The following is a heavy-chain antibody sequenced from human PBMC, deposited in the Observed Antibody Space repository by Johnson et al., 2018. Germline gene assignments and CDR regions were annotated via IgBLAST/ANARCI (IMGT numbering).Heavy chain of an antibody. CDR2: ISYDGNNK. D-gene: IGHD3/OR15-3a*01. Sequence: VQLVESGGGVVQPGRFLRLSCTASGFIFSSYAMHWVRQAPGKGLEWVALISYDGNNKYYADSVKDRFTIARGNSKNTRYLQVKSLRPEDTAVYYCARDHGPYYYDYRGVWGKGTTVTVSS. V-gene: IGHV3-30-3*01. J-gene: IGHJ6*03. CDR1: GFIFSSYA. CDR3: ARDHGPYYYDYRGV.